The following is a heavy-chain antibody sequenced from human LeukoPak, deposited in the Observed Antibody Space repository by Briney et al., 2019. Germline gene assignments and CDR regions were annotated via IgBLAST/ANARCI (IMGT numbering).Heavy chain of an antibody. CDR3: ARDVRGGYCSSTSCYTSDAFDI. V-gene: IGHV3-48*01. CDR2: ISSSSSTI. CDR1: GFTFSSYS. J-gene: IGHJ3*02. Sequence: GGSLRLSCLASGFTFSSYSMNWVRQAPGKGLEWVSYISSSSSTIYYADSVKGRFTISRDNAKNSLYLQMNSLRAEDTAVYYCARDVRGGYCSSTSCYTSDAFDIWGQGTMVTVSS. D-gene: IGHD2-2*02.